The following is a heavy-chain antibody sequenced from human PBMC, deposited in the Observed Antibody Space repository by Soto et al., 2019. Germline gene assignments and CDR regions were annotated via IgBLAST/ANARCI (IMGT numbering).Heavy chain of an antibody. CDR1: GGTFSSYA. Sequence: SVKVSCKASGGTFSSYAISWVRQAPGQGLEWMGGIIPIFGTANYAQKFQGRVTITADESTSTAYMELSSLRSEDTAVYYCARDQVGWELLDYYYGMDVWGQGTTVTVSS. CDR3: ARDQVGWELLDYYYGMDV. J-gene: IGHJ6*02. V-gene: IGHV1-69*13. D-gene: IGHD1-26*01. CDR2: IIPIFGTA.